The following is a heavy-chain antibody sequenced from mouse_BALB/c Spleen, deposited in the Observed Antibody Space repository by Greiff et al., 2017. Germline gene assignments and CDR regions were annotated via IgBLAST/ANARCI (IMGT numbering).Heavy chain of an antibody. Sequence: QVQLQQSGPGLVAPSQSLSITCTVSGFSLTSYGVHWVRQPPGKGLEWLGVIWAGGSTNYNSALMSRLSISKDNSKSQVFLKMNSLQTDDTAMYYGARVSYCYGGSYGYAMDGWGEGTTVTVSS. CDR2: IWAGGST. V-gene: IGHV2-9*02. D-gene: IGHD1-1*01. J-gene: IGHJ4*01. CDR3: ARVSYCYGGSYGYAMDG. CDR1: GFSLTSYG.